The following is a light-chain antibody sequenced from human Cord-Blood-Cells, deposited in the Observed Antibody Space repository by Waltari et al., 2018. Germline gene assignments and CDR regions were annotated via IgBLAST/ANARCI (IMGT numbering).Light chain of an antibody. CDR1: QSVSSN. Sequence: EIVMTQSPATLSVSPGDRATPSCRASQSVSSNLAWYQQKPGQAPRLLIYGASTRATGIPARFSGSGSGTEFTLTISSLQSEDFAVYYCQQYNSYSYTFGQGTKLEIK. CDR2: GAS. CDR3: QQYNSYSYT. J-gene: IGKJ2*01. V-gene: IGKV3-15*01.